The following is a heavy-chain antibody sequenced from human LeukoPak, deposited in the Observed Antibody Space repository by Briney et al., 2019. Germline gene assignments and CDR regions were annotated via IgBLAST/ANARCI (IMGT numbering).Heavy chain of an antibody. J-gene: IGHJ4*02. D-gene: IGHD5-12*01. Sequence: SQTLSLTCAISGDSVSSNSVAWNWIRQSPSRGLEWLGRTYYKSKWFNEYAPSVQSRISINPDTSKNQFSLQLNSLTPDDTAVYTRDPGWLEFDYWGQGTLVTVSS. CDR3: DPGWLEFDY. V-gene: IGHV6-1*01. CDR1: GDSVSSNSVA. CDR2: TYYKSKWFN.